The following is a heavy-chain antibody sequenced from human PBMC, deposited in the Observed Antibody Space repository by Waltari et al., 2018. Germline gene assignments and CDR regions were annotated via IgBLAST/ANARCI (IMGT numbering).Heavy chain of an antibody. V-gene: IGHV4-59*01. CDR2: IYYSGST. Sequence: QVQLQESGPGLVKPSETLSLTCTVSGGSISSYYWSWIRQSPGKGLEWIGYIYYSGSTNYNPSLKSRVTISVDTSKNQFSLKLSSVTAADTAVYYCASDTLGYYYYMDVWGKGTTVTVSS. CDR3: ASDTLGYYYYMDV. CDR1: GGSISSYY. J-gene: IGHJ6*03.